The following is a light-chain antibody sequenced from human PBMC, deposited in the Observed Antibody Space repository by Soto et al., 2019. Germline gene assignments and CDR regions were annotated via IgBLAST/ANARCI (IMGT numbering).Light chain of an antibody. CDR1: SSDVGGYNY. CDR3: SSYTGRTTLDI. Sequence: QSALTQPASVSGSPGQSITISCTGTSSDVGGYNYVSWYQQHPGKAPKLMIYDVSNRPSGVSNRFSGSKSGNTASLTISGLQAEDEADYYCSSYTGRTTLDIFGGGTKLTVL. CDR2: DVS. J-gene: IGLJ2*01. V-gene: IGLV2-14*03.